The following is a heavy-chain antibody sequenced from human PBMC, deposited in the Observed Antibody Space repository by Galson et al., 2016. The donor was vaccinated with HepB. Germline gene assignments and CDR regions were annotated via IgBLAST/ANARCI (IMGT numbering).Heavy chain of an antibody. CDR3: ARVQRRSGDWRDQYYGMDV. D-gene: IGHD2-21*02. CDR1: GDSVSSNSAA. J-gene: IGHJ6*02. Sequence: CAISGDSVSSNSAAWSWIRQSPSRGLEWLGRTYYRSKWYNDYAVSVKSRIAINPDTSKSQFSLHLNSVTPEDTAVYYCARVQRRSGDWRDQYYGMDVWGQGTTVTVSS. CDR2: TYYRSKWYN. V-gene: IGHV6-1*01.